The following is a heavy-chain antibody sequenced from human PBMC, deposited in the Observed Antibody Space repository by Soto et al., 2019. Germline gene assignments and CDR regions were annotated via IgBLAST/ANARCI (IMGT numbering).Heavy chain of an antibody. Sequence: EVQLVESGGGLVQPGGSLRLSCAASGFTFSSYSMNWVRQAPGKGLEWVSYISSSSSTIYYADSVKGRLTISRDNAKNSLYLEMNSLGAGDTAVYYCARGGGITIFGVGSPYYYYMDVWGKGTTVTVSS. CDR3: ARGGGITIFGVGSPYYYYMDV. CDR2: ISSSSSTI. J-gene: IGHJ6*03. CDR1: GFTFSSYS. D-gene: IGHD3-3*01. V-gene: IGHV3-48*01.